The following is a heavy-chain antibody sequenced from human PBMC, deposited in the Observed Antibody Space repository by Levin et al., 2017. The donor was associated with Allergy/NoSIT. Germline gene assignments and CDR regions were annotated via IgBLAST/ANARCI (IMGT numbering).Heavy chain of an antibody. CDR3: ARVAGYSYGYYFAY. CDR2: IYLSGST. CDR1: GGSISSGGYS. V-gene: IGHV4-30-2*01. Sequence: PSQTLSLTCAVSGGSISSGGYSWSWIRQPPGKGLEWIGNIYLSGSTNDNPSLKSRVTMSVDRSKNQFSLKLSYVTAADTAVYYCARVAGYSYGYYFAYWGPATLVTVSS. D-gene: IGHD5-18*01. J-gene: IGHJ4*02.